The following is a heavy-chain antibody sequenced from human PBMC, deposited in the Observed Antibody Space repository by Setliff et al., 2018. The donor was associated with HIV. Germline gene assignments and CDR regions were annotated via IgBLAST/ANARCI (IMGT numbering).Heavy chain of an antibody. Sequence: GGSLRLSCAASGFTFSSYAMSWVRQAPGKGLEWVSTISTSGADTYDAHSMKGRFTISRDNSKNTLYVQMNSLRGEDTAVYYCARADYGDFVEYWGRGTLVTVSS. V-gene: IGHV3-23*01. CDR2: ISTSGADT. CDR3: ARADYGDFVEY. J-gene: IGHJ4*02. CDR1: GFTFSSYA. D-gene: IGHD4-17*01.